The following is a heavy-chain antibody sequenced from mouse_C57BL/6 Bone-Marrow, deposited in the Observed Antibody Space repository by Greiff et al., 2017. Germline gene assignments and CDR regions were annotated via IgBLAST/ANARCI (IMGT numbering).Heavy chain of an antibody. J-gene: IGHJ2*01. CDR1: GFTFSDYG. D-gene: IGHD1-1*01. CDR2: ISSGSSTI. CDR3: ARGAYGSSYPYYFDY. Sequence: EVQLVESGGGLVKPGGSLKLSCAASGFTFSDYGMHWVRQAPEKGLEWVAYISSGSSTIYYADTVKGRFTISRDNAKNTLFLQMTSLRSEDTAMYYCARGAYGSSYPYYFDYWGQGTTLTVSS. V-gene: IGHV5-17*01.